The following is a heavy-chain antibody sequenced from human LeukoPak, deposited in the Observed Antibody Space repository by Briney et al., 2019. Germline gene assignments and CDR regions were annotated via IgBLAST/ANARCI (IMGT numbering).Heavy chain of an antibody. V-gene: IGHV4-61*02. CDR2: IYTSGST. D-gene: IGHD2-2*01. CDR1: GGSISSGSYY. CDR3: ASTLVVPAATNWFDP. J-gene: IGHJ5*02. Sequence: SQTLSLTCTVSGGSISSGSYYWSWIRQPAGKGLEWIGRIYTSGSTNYNPSLKSRVTISVDTSKNQFSLKLSSVTAADTAVYYCASTLVVPAATNWFDPWGQGTPVTVSS.